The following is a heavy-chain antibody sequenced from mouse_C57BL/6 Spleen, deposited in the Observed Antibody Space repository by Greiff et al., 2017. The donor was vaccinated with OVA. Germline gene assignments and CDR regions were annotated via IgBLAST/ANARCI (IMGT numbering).Heavy chain of an antibody. CDR2: INPSNGGT. V-gene: IGHV1-53*01. CDR3: ARGARNYYGSSFFDY. D-gene: IGHD1-1*01. J-gene: IGHJ2*01. Sequence: VQLKQPGTELVKPGASVKLSCKASGYTFTSYWMHWVKQRPGQGLEWIGNINPSNGGTNYNEKFKSKATLTVDKSSSTAYMQLSSLTSEDSAVYYCARGARNYYGSSFFDYWGQGTTLTVSS. CDR1: GYTFTSYW.